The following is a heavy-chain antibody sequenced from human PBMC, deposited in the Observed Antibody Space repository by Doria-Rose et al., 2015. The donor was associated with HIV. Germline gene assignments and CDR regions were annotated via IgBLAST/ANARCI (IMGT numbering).Heavy chain of an antibody. CDR1: GVSLSSPGMG. Sequence: VTLKESGPVLVKPTETLTLTCTVSGVSLSSPGMGVSWIRQPPGKALEWLANIFSDDERSYKTHLKSRLTISRGTSKSQVVLTMTDMDPVDTATYYCARIKSSRWYHKYYFDFWGQGTLVIVSA. D-gene: IGHD6-13*01. J-gene: IGHJ4*02. V-gene: IGHV2-26*01. CDR2: IFSDDER. CDR3: ARIKSSRWYHKYYFDF.